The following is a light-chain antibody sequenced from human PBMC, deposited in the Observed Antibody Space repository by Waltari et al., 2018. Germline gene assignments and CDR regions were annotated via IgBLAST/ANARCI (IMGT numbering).Light chain of an antibody. CDR1: SSDVGTYNY. CDR2: EVT. CDR3: ISYTDNSNLKLV. J-gene: IGLJ2*01. V-gene: IGLV2-8*01. Sequence: QSALTQPPSASGSPGQSVTISCTGTSSDVGTYNYVSWYQQHPGKAPKLIIYEVTKRPSGVPDHFSGSKSGSTASLTVSGLQAEDEADYFCISYTDNSNLKLVFGGGTKLTVL.